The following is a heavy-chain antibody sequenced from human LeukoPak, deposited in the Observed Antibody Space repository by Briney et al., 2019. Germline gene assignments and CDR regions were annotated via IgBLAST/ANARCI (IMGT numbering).Heavy chain of an antibody. D-gene: IGHD2-21*02. Sequence: GGSLRLSCAASGFTFSSYSMNWVRRAPGKGLEWVSYISSSSSTIYYADSVKGRFTISRDNAKNSLYLQMNSLRAEDTAVYYCASDQNGVMTANYFDYWGQGTLVTVSS. J-gene: IGHJ4*02. CDR1: GFTFSSYS. CDR3: ASDQNGVMTANYFDY. CDR2: ISSSSSTI. V-gene: IGHV3-48*04.